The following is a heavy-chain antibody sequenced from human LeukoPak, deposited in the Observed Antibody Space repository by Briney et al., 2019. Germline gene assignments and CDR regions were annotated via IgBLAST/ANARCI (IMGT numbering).Heavy chain of an antibody. Sequence: PGGSLRLSCAASGFIFSDYYMSWIRQAPGKGLEWVSSISSSSSYIYYADSVKGRFTISRDNAKNSLYLQMNSLRAEDTAVYYCARRRDYFDYWGQGTLVTVSS. CDR2: ISSSSSYI. CDR3: ARRRDYFDY. J-gene: IGHJ4*02. V-gene: IGHV3-11*06. CDR1: GFIFSDYY.